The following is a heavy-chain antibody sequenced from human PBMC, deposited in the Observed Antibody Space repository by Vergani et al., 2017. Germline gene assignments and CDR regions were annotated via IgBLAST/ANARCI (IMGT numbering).Heavy chain of an antibody. D-gene: IGHD7-27*01. Sequence: QVTLKESGPVLVKPTETLTLPFTVSSFSLSSPSFPVSWFPQPPGTALDCLAHIFSNDEKSYSTSLKSRLTISKDTSKSQVVLTMTNMDPVDTATYYCARTQTGDFDYWGQGTLVTVSS. CDR1: SFSLSSPSFP. V-gene: IGHV2-26*01. CDR2: IFSNDEK. CDR3: ARTQTGDFDY. J-gene: IGHJ4*02.